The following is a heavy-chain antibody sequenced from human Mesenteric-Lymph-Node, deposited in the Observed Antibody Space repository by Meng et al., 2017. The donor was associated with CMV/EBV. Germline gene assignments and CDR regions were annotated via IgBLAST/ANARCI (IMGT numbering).Heavy chain of an antibody. D-gene: IGHD3-16*01. Sequence: GESLKISCAASGFTFSTSWMTWVRQAPGKRLEWVANINHDGSVKYYLDSVKGRFAISRDDSKNSLYLQMNSLRDEDTAIYYCAKPYTTSTPNWFDPWGQGTLVTVSS. J-gene: IGHJ5*02. CDR2: INHDGSVK. V-gene: IGHV3-7*01. CDR1: GFTFSTSW. CDR3: AKPYTTSTPNWFDP.